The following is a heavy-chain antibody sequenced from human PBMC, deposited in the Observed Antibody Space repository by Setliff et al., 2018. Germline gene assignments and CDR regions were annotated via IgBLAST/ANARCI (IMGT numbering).Heavy chain of an antibody. V-gene: IGHV3-7*01. CDR2: IKQDGSEK. D-gene: IGHD3-16*01. CDR1: GFTFSSYW. J-gene: IGHJ3*02. Sequence: PGGSLRLSCAASGFTFSSYWMSWVRQAPGKGLEWVANIKQDGSEKDYVDSVKGRFTISRDNAKNSLFLQMNSLTSEDTAVYYCVRGLEEAYLSYDVFDIWGQGTMVTVSS. CDR3: VRGLEEAYLSYDVFDI.